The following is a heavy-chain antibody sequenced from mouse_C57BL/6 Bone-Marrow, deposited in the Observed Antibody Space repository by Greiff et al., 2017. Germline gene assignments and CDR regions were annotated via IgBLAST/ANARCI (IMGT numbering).Heavy chain of an antibody. CDR1: GYTFTSYG. J-gene: IGHJ4*01. D-gene: IGHD2-5*01. CDR3: AREGTYSNYEREMDY. CDR2: IYPRSGNT. V-gene: IGHV1-81*01. Sequence: VQVVESGAELARPGASVKLSCKASGYTFTSYGISWVKQRTGQGLEWIGEIYPRSGNTYYNEKFKGKATLTADKSSSTAYMELRSLTSEDSAVYFCAREGTYSNYEREMDYWGQGTSVTVSS.